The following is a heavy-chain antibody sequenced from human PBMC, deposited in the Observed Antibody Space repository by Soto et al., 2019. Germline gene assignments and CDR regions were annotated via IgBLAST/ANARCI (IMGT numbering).Heavy chain of an antibody. CDR1: GFTLSSYA. Sequence: GGSLRLSCVASGFTLSSYAMSWVRQAPGQRLEWVATFSGGRDTTWHADSVKGRFTVSRDNSKNTLYLQMNSLRAEDTAVYYCARDFSYYFDYWGQGTLVTVSS. D-gene: IGHD6-6*01. J-gene: IGHJ4*02. CDR2: FSGGRDTT. CDR3: ARDFSYYFDY. V-gene: IGHV3-23*01.